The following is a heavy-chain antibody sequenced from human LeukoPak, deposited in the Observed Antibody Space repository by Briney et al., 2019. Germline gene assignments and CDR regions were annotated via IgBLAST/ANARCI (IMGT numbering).Heavy chain of an antibody. J-gene: IGHJ4*02. CDR1: GSTLRDHA. CDR3: ARDGAQPGYYLAF. D-gene: IGHD1-26*01. CDR2: INDGVDTT. Sequence: GGSLRLSFSASGSTLRDHAISWVRQAPGKGRKGGSAINDGVDTTYYADSGKGRFTIYSDKIIDTFYLHMSSLRVEEPALYFCARDGAQPGYYLAFWGQGSLVTVSS. V-gene: IGHV3-23*01.